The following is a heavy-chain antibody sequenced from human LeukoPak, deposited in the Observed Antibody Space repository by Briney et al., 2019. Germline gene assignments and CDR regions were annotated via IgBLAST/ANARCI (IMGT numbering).Heavy chain of an antibody. D-gene: IGHD6-13*01. CDR2: INPSSGGT. J-gene: IGHJ4*02. Sequence: ASVKVSCKASGYTFTGYYMHWVRQAPGQGLEWMGWINPSSGGTNYAQKFQGRVTMTRDTSISTAYMELRRLRSDDKAVHYCALSYSSSWYYFDYWGQGTLVTVSS. CDR3: ALSYSSSWYYFDY. CDR1: GYTFTGYY. V-gene: IGHV1-2*02.